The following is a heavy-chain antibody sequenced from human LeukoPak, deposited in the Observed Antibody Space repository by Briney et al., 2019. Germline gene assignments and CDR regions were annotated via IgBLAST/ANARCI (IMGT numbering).Heavy chain of an antibody. Sequence: PGGSLRLSCAASGFTFAIHAMTWVRQAPRKGLEWVSGISGDGASTHYAESVKGQFTISRDNSQNTLFLQMNSLRVEDTAIYYCAKDSYVSGRPLHTFDVWGQGTMVTVSS. CDR2: ISGDGAST. J-gene: IGHJ3*01. CDR3: AKDSYVSGRPLHTFDV. V-gene: IGHV3-23*01. CDR1: GFTFAIHA. D-gene: IGHD3-10*01.